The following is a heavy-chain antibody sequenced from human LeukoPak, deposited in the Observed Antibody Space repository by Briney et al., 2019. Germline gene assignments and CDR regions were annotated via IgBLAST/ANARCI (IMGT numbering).Heavy chain of an antibody. CDR1: GGSFSGYS. CDR2: INHSGST. V-gene: IGHV4-34*01. J-gene: IGHJ5*02. Sequence: SETLSLTCAVYGGSFSGYSWSWIRQPPGKGLEWIGEINHSGSTKYNPSLKSRVTISVDTSKNQFSLKLSSVTAADTAVYYCARGSWDSSGYYQFDPWGQGTLVTVPS. CDR3: ARGSWDSSGYYQFDP. D-gene: IGHD3-22*01.